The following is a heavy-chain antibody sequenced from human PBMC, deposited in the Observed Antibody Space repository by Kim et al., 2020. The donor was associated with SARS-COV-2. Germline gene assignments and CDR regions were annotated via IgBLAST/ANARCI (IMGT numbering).Heavy chain of an antibody. CDR1: GFTFSSYA. V-gene: IGHV3-23*01. CDR2: ISGSGGST. J-gene: IGHJ4*02. D-gene: IGHD6-13*01. CDR3: AKDRTYAAAGLDRFDY. Sequence: GGSLRLSCAASGFTFSSYAMSWVRQAPGKGLEWVSAISGSGGSTYYADSVKGRFTISRDNSKNTLYLQMNSLRAEDTAVYYCAKDRTYAAAGLDRFDYWGQGTLVTVSS.